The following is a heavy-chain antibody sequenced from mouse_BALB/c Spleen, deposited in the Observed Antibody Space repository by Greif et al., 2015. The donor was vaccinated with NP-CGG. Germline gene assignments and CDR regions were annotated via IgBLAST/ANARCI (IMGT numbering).Heavy chain of an antibody. CDR3: ARDYYGSSSWFAY. CDR2: IWAGGST. Sequence: QVQLKQSGPGLVAPSQSLSITCTVSGFSLASYGVHWVRQPPGKGLERLGVIWAGGSTNYNSALMSILSISKDNSKSQVFLKMNSLQTDDTAMYYCARDYYGSSSWFAYWGQGTLVTVSA. J-gene: IGHJ3*01. CDR1: GFSLASYG. D-gene: IGHD1-1*01. V-gene: IGHV2-9*02.